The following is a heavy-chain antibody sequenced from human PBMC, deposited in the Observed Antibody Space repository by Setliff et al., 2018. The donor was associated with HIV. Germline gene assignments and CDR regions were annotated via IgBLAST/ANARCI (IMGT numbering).Heavy chain of an antibody. V-gene: IGHV1-69*06. CDR3: ARDSSGWSPFDY. D-gene: IGHD6-19*01. Sequence: GASVKVSCKASGGTFSSYAISWVRQAPGQGLEWMGRIIPIFGTSNYAQKFQGRVTITADKSTSTAYMELSSLKSEDTAVYYCARDSSGWSPFDYWGQGTLVTVSS. CDR2: IIPIFGTS. J-gene: IGHJ4*02. CDR1: GGTFSSYA.